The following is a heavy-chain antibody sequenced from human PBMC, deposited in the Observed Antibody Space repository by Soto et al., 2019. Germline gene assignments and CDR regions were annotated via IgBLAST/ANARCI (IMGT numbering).Heavy chain of an antibody. Sequence: QVQLQQWGAGLLKPSETLSLTCAVYAGSFSGYYWSWIRQPPGKGLEWIGEINHSGSTNYNPSLKSRVTISVDTSNNQFSLTLSSVTAADTAVYYCARGPPYDSGIAAAGNEDGGDVWDYWGQGTLVTVSS. CDR3: ARGPPYDSGIAAAGNEDGGDVWDY. D-gene: IGHD6-13*01. CDR1: AGSFSGYY. V-gene: IGHV4-34*01. J-gene: IGHJ4*02. CDR2: INHSGST.